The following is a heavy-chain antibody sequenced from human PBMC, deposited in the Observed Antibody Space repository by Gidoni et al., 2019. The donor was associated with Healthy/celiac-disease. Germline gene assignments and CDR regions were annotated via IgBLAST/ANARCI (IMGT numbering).Heavy chain of an antibody. V-gene: IGHV3-9*01. CDR1: GFTFDDYA. J-gene: IGHJ3*02. Sequence: EVQLVESGGGLVQPGRSLRLSCAASGFTFDDYAMHWVRQAPGKGLEWVSGISWNSGSIGYADSVKGRFTISRDNAKNSLYLQMNSLRAEDTALYYCAKGSGYYYDDYDAFDIWGQGTMVTVSS. D-gene: IGHD3-22*01. CDR2: ISWNSGSI. CDR3: AKGSGYYYDDYDAFDI.